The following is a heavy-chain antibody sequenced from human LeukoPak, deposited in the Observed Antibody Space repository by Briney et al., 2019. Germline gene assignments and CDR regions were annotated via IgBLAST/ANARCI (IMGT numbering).Heavy chain of an antibody. CDR2: INSDGSST. CDR1: GFTFSSYW. D-gene: IGHD3-10*01. V-gene: IGHV3-74*01. CDR3: ARVGVRGRGSDY. Sequence: GGSLRLSCAASGFTFSSYWMHWVRQAPGKGLVWVSRINSDGSSTSYADSVKGRFTISRDNAKNTLYLQMNSLRDEDTAVYYCARVGVRGRGSDYWGQGTLVTVSS. J-gene: IGHJ4*02.